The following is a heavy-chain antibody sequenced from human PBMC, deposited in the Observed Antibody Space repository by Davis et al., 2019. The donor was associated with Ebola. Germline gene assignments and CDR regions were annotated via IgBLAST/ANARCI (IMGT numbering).Heavy chain of an antibody. V-gene: IGHV1-69*13. CDR3: ARSLGVGTTGDAFDI. Sequence: SVKVSCKASGGTFSSYAITWVRQAPGQGLEWMGGIIPVLVTAHYAQKFQGRVTITAAESTTTAYMGLNSLSSEDTDVYYCARSLGVGTTGDAFDIWGQGTMVTVSS. CDR1: GGTFSSYA. CDR2: IIPVLVTA. D-gene: IGHD1-26*01. J-gene: IGHJ3*02.